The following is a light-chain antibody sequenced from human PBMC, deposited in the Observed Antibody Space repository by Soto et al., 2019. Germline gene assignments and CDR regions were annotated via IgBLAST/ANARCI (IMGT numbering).Light chain of an antibody. Sequence: EIVLTQSPGTLSLSPGERATLSCRASQSISSFYLAWYQQTPGKAPRLLIYDASSRAAGIPDRFSGGGSGTDFTLTISRLEPEDFGVYYCQQYGGSPRTFGQGTKVDIK. CDR2: DAS. CDR1: QSISSFY. V-gene: IGKV3-20*01. CDR3: QQYGGSPRT. J-gene: IGKJ1*01.